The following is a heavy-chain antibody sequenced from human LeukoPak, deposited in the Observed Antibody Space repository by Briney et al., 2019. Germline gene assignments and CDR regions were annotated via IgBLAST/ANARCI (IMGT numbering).Heavy chain of an antibody. CDR1: GFTFSNYW. Sequence: GGSLRLSCAASGFTFSNYWMSWVRQAPGKGLEWVAVISYDGSNKYYADSVKGRFTISRDNSKNTLYLQMNSLRAEDTAVYYCAKESDSSSWYYLDYWGQGTLVTASS. V-gene: IGHV3-30*18. J-gene: IGHJ4*02. CDR3: AKESDSSSWYYLDY. CDR2: ISYDGSNK. D-gene: IGHD6-13*01.